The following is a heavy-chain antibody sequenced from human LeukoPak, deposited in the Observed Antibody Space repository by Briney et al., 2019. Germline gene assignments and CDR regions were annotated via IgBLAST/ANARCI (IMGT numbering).Heavy chain of an antibody. CDR3: ASLDY. V-gene: IGHV3-74*01. CDR1: GITFSTNW. J-gene: IGHJ4*02. CDR2: INPDGSTT. Sequence: GGSLRLSCVASGITFSTNWMHWLRQVPGKGPVWVSRINPDGSTTGYADSVKGRFTISRDNAKSTLYLQMLSLRAEDTAVYYCASLDYWGQGTPVTVSS.